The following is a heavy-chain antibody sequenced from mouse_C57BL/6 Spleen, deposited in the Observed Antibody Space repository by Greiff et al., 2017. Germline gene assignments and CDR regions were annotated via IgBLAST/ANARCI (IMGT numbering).Heavy chain of an antibody. J-gene: IGHJ1*03. Sequence: VQLQQSGPVLVKPGASVKMSCKASGYTFTDYYMNWVKQSHGKSLERIGVINPYNGGTSYNQKFKGKATLTVDKSSSTAYMELNSLTSEDSAVYYCAREDFGGYGRGYFDVWGTGTTVTVSS. CDR1: GYTFTDYY. V-gene: IGHV1-19*01. CDR2: INPYNGGT. CDR3: AREDFGGYGRGYFDV. D-gene: IGHD1-1*01.